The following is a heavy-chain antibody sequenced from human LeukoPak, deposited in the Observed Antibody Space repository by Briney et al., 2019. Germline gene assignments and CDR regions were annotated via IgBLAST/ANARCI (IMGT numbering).Heavy chain of an antibody. J-gene: IGHJ4*02. CDR2: ISGSGDST. Sequence: GGSLRLSCAASGIIFSSDAMTWVRQAPGKGLEWVSGISGSGDSTYYADSVKGRFTISRDNSKNTLYLQMNSLRAEDTAVYYCARRSGIAVAGAFDYWGQGTLVTVSS. CDR1: GIIFSSDA. D-gene: IGHD6-19*01. V-gene: IGHV3-23*01. CDR3: ARRSGIAVAGAFDY.